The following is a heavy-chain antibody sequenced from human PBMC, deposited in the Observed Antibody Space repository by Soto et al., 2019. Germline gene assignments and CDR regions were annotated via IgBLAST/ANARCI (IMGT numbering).Heavy chain of an antibody. CDR1: GDSVSSNSAA. CDR2: TYYRSKWYN. CDR3: ARARSIAALFENYYYYGMDV. J-gene: IGHJ6*02. D-gene: IGHD6-6*01. V-gene: IGHV6-1*01. Sequence: SQTFSLTCAISGDSVSSNSAAWNWIRQSPSRGLEWLGRTYYRSKWYNDYAVSVKSRITINPDTSKNQFSLQLNSVTPEDTAVYYCARARSIAALFENYYYYGMDVWGQGTTVTVSS.